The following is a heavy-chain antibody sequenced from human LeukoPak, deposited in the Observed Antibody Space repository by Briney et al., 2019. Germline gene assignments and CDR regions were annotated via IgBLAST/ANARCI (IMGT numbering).Heavy chain of an antibody. D-gene: IGHD6-19*01. V-gene: IGHV4-59*08. CDR3: APKDLYSSGWFAY. CDR2: IYYSGST. J-gene: IGHJ5*01. Sequence: SETLSLTCTVSGGSIGIYYWSWIRQPPGKGLEWIGYIYYSGSTNYNPSLKSLVTISVDTSKNQFSLKLSPVTAADTAVFYCAPKDLYSSGWFAYWGQGTLVTVSS. CDR1: GGSIGIYY.